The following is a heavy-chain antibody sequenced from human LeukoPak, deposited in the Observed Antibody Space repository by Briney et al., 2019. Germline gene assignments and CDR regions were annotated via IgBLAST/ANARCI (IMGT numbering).Heavy chain of an antibody. CDR1: GLTFSSYA. V-gene: IGHV3-23*01. D-gene: IGHD1-26*01. CDR3: AKVSVGAVLDAFDI. Sequence: GGPLRLSCAAPGLTFSSYAMSWVRQAPGKGLKWVSAISGSGGSTYYADSVKGRFTISRDNSKNTLYLQMNSLRAEDTAVYYCAKVSVGAVLDAFDIWGQGTMVTVSS. CDR2: ISGSGGST. J-gene: IGHJ3*02.